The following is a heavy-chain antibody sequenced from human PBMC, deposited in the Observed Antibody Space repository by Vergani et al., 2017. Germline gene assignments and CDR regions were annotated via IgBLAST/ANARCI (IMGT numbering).Heavy chain of an antibody. V-gene: IGHV1-69*01. CDR1: GGTFSSYS. D-gene: IGHD2-2*02. J-gene: IGHJ6*03. Sequence: QVQLVQSGAEVKKPGSSVKVSCKASGGTFSSYSISWVRQAPGQGLEWMGGIIPMFGTANYAQKFQGRVTISADESRSTAYMELSSLRSEDTAVYYCAGGGYCSSTSCYTIYYYYYYMDVWGKGTTVTVSS. CDR3: AGGGYCSSTSCYTIYYYYYYMDV. CDR2: IIPMFGTA.